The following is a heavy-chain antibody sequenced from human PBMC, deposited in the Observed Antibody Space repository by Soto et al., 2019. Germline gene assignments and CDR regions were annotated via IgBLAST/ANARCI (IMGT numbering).Heavy chain of an antibody. V-gene: IGHV3-21*01. CDR3: AREFSGPAGVAFDY. CDR2: ISSSSSYI. D-gene: IGHD6-19*01. J-gene: IGHJ4*02. CDR1: GFAFSSYS. Sequence: GGSLRLSCAASGFAFSSYSMNWVRQAPGKGLEWVSSISSSSSYIYYADSVKGRFTISRDNAKNSLYLQMNSLRAEDTAVYYCAREFSGPAGVAFDYWGQGTLVTAPQ.